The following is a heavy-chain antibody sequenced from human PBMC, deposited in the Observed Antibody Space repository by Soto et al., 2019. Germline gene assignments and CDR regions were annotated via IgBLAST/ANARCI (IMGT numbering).Heavy chain of an antibody. CDR3: ARTTVITSGGIILGFDY. CDR2: IYYSGST. D-gene: IGHD3-16*01. CDR1: GGSISSGDYY. V-gene: IGHV4-31*03. J-gene: IGHJ4*02. Sequence: QVQLQESGPGLVKPSQTLSLTCTVSGGSISSGDYYWSWIRQHPGKGLEWIGNIYYSGSTYYNPSLKSRVNVSVDTSKNQFSLKLSSVTAADTAVYYCARTTVITSGGIILGFDYWGQGTLVTVSS.